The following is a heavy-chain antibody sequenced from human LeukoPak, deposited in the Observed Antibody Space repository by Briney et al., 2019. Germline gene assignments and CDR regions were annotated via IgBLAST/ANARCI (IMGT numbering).Heavy chain of an antibody. Sequence: GESLKISCKGSGYSFTTYWIGWVSQMPGKGLEWMGIIYPGDSDTRYSPSFQGQVTISADKSISTAYLQWSSLKASDTAMYYCASSGSHYYYYYGMDVWGQGTTVTVSS. J-gene: IGHJ6*02. CDR1: GYSFTTYW. D-gene: IGHD1-26*01. V-gene: IGHV5-51*01. CDR3: ASSGSHYYYYYGMDV. CDR2: IYPGDSDT.